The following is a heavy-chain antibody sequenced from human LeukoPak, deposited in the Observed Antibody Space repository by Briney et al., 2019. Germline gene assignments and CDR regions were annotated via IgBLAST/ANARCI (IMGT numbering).Heavy chain of an antibody. Sequence: GGSLRLSCAASGFTFSNAWMSWVRQAPGKGLEWVGRIKSKTDGGTTDYAAPVKGRFTISRDDSKNTLYLQMNSLKTEDTAVYYCVTFSMIVVVITDWGQGTLVTVSS. CDR3: VTFSMIVVVITD. J-gene: IGHJ4*02. V-gene: IGHV3-15*01. D-gene: IGHD3-22*01. CDR2: IKSKTDGGTT. CDR1: GFTFSNAW.